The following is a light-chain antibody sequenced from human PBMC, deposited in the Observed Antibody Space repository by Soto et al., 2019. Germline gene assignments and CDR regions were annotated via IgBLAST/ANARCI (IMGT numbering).Light chain of an antibody. Sequence: EIVMTQSPGTLSVSPGERATLFCRASQTVSNKLAWYQQKPGRAPRLIIYGASTRATGIPARFSGSGSGTDFTLTISSLQSEDFAIYYCQQYNKWPQFGGGTKVEIK. CDR1: QTVSNK. J-gene: IGKJ4*02. CDR2: GAS. CDR3: QQYNKWPQ. V-gene: IGKV3-15*01.